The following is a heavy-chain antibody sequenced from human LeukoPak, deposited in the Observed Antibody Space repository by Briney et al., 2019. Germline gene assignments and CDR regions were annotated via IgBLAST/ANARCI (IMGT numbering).Heavy chain of an antibody. CDR2: IIPIFGTA. V-gene: IGHV1-69*13. CDR3: ARALIFGVVEGAFDI. CDR1: GGTFSSYA. J-gene: IGHJ3*02. Sequence: GASVKVSCKASGGTFSSYAISWVRQAPGQGLEWMGGIIPIFGTANYAQKFQGRVTITADESTSTAYMELSSLRSEDTAVYYCARALIFGVVEGAFDIWGQGTMVTVSS. D-gene: IGHD3-3*01.